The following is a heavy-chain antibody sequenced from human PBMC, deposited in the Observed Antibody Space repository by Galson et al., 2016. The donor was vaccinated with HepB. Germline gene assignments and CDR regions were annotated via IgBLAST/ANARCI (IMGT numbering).Heavy chain of an antibody. V-gene: IGHV5-10-1*01. CDR3: ARELGPRRQFDY. CDR2: IDPSDSYV. Sequence: QSGAEVKKPGESLKISCKASGYRFTTYCINWVRQMPGKGLEWMGRIDPSDSYVHYSPSFLGHVPISVDKSISTAYVQMNSLSAEDTAIYCCARELGPRRQFDYWGQGTLVTVSS. CDR1: GYRFTTYC. J-gene: IGHJ4*02. D-gene: IGHD1-7*01.